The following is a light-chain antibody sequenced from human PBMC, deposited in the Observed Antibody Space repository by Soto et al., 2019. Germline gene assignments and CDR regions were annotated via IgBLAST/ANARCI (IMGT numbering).Light chain of an antibody. CDR1: TSNIGAGYD. J-gene: IGLJ1*01. CDR2: GNS. Sequence: QPVLTQPPSVSGAPGQRVTFSCTGNTSNIGAGYDVHWYQQLPGTSPKLLIFGNSNRPSGVPDRFSASRSGSSASLAITGLQAEDEADYYCHSYDSRLNCYVFGTGTKLTVL. CDR3: HSYDSRLNCYV. V-gene: IGLV1-40*01.